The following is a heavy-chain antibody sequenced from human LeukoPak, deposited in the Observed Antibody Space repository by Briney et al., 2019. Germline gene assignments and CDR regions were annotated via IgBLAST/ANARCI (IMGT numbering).Heavy chain of an antibody. CDR2: ISSSSSTI. D-gene: IGHD6-19*01. J-gene: IGHJ4*02. CDR3: AREGSGWLYDY. CDR1: GFTFSSYS. V-gene: IGHV3-48*01. Sequence: PGGSLRLSCAASGFTFSSYSMNWVRQAPGKGREWGSYISSSSSTIYYADSVKGRFTITRDNAKNSLYLQMNSLRAEDTAVYYCAREGSGWLYDYWGQGTLVTVSS.